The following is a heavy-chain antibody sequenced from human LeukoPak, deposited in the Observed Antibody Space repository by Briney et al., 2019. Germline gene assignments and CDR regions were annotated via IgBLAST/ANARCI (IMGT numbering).Heavy chain of an antibody. D-gene: IGHD3-22*01. CDR1: GFTFSSYS. CDR2: ISSSSSTI. CDR3: ARGTYYYDSSGYYYFDY. J-gene: IGHJ4*02. V-gene: IGHV3-48*01. Sequence: GGSLRLSCAASGFTFSSYSMNWVRQAPGKGLEWVSYISSSSSTIYYADSVKGRFTISRDNAKNSLYLQMNSLRAEDTAVYYCARGTYYYDSSGYYYFDYWGQGTLVTVSS.